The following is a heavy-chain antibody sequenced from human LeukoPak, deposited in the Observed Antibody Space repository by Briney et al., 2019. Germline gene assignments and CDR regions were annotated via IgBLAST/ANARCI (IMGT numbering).Heavy chain of an antibody. D-gene: IGHD3-22*01. CDR3: ARTYYYDSSGYYPFDY. J-gene: IGHJ4*02. CDR2: IWYDGSNK. V-gene: IGHV3-33*01. Sequence: GGSLRLSCAASGFTFSSYGMHWVRQAPGKGLEWVAVIWYDGSNKYYADSVKGRFTISRDNSKNTLYLQMNSQRAEDTAVYYCARTYYYDSSGYYPFDYWGQGTLVTVSS. CDR1: GFTFSSYG.